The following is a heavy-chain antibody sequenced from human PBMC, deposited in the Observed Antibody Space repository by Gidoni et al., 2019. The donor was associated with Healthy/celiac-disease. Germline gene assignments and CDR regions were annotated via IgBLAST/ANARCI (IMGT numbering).Heavy chain of an antibody. J-gene: IGHJ4*02. CDR2: INHSGST. V-gene: IGHV4-34*01. D-gene: IGHD6-19*01. Sequence: PPGKGLEWIGEINHSGSTNYNPSLKSRVTISVDTSKNQFSLKLSSVTAADTAVYYCARFPYSSGLDYWGQGTLVTVSS. CDR3: ARFPYSSGLDY.